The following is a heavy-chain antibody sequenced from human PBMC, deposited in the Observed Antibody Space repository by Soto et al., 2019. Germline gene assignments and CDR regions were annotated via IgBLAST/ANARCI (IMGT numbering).Heavy chain of an antibody. CDR2: VYYTGST. V-gene: IGHV4-30-4*01. CDR1: GASIRITDYY. J-gene: IGHJ5*02. Sequence: PSETLSLTCTVSGASIRITDYYWIWIRQAPGKGLEWIGYVYYTGSTYYNPSLMSRLTISVDTSKNQFSLKLTSVTAAETAVYYCVRTAREGAVAPHWFDRWGQGTQVTVSS. CDR3: VRTAREGAVAPHWFDR. D-gene: IGHD2-21*02.